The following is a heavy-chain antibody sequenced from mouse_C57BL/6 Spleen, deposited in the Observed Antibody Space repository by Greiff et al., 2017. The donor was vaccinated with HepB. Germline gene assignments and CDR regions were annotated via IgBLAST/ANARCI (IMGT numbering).Heavy chain of an antibody. V-gene: IGHV1-42*01. CDR1: GYSFTGYY. D-gene: IGHD2-4*01. CDR3: ARPGDYDDVLFAY. Sequence: VQLQQSGPELVKPGASVKISCKASGYSFTGYYMNWVKQSPEKSLEWIGEINPSTGGTTYNQKFKAKATLTVDKSSSTAYMQLKSLTSEDSAVYYCARPGDYDDVLFAYWGQGTLVTVSA. CDR2: INPSTGGT. J-gene: IGHJ3*01.